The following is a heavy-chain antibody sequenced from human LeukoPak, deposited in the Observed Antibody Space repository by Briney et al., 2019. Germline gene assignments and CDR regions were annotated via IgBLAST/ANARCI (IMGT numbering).Heavy chain of an antibody. V-gene: IGHV3-11*04. CDR1: GFTFSDYY. D-gene: IGHD3-22*01. Sequence: GGSLRLSCAASGFTFSDYYMNWIRQAPGKGLEWVSYISSSGSTIYYADSVKGRFTISRDNAKNSLYLQMNSLRAEDTAVYYCARAGYYYDSKRKFDPWGQGTLVTVSS. CDR3: ARAGYYYDSKRKFDP. J-gene: IGHJ5*02. CDR2: ISSSGSTI.